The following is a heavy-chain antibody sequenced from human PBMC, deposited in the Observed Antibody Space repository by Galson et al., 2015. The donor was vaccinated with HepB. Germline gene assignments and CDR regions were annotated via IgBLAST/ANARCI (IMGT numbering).Heavy chain of an antibody. Sequence: SLRLSCAASGFTFSSYAMYWVRQAPGKGLEWVSAIRGSGVNIYYADSVKGRFTISRDNSKNTLYLQMNSLRAEDTAVYYCAKSRHDILTGYHYEAGDALDVWGQGTMVTVSS. CDR3: AKSRHDILTGYHYEAGDALDV. V-gene: IGHV3-23*01. D-gene: IGHD3-9*01. CDR1: GFTFSSYA. J-gene: IGHJ3*01. CDR2: IRGSGVNI.